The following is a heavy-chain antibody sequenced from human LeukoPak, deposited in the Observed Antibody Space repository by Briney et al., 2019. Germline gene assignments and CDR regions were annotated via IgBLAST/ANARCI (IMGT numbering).Heavy chain of an antibody. CDR3: VLNRGSGWHFHY. CDR1: GFTFSRHG. D-gene: IGHD6-19*01. J-gene: IGHJ4*02. Sequence: PGGSLRLSCAASGFTFSRHGIHWVRQAPGKGLEWVAVISCDGSNKYADSVKGRFTISRDNSKNTLYLQMNSLRAEDTAVYYCVLNRGSGWHFHYWGQGTLVTVSS. V-gene: IGHV3-30*03. CDR2: ISCDGSNK.